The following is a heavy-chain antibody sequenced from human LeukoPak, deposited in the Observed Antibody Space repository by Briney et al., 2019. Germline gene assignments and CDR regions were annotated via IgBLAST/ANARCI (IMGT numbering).Heavy chain of an antibody. CDR2: IYYSGST. Sequence: SETLSLTCTVSGGSISSYYWSWIRQPPGKGLVWIGYIYYSGSTNYNPSLKSRVTISVDTSKNQFSLKLSSVTAADTAVYYCARGLATITEGLDYWGQGTLVTVSS. D-gene: IGHD5-12*01. J-gene: IGHJ4*02. CDR1: GGSISSYY. V-gene: IGHV4-59*01. CDR3: ARGLATITEGLDY.